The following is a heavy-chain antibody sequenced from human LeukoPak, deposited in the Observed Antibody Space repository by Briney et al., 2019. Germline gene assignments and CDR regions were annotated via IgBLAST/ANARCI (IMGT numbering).Heavy chain of an antibody. CDR3: AKEYVLLWFGEFLPQTAFDY. Sequence: PGGSLRLSCAASGFPFRSYAMHWVRQAPGKGLEYVSAITLDGISTYYANSVKGRFTISRDNSKNTLYLQMNSLRAEDTAVYYCAKEYVLLWFGEFLPQTAFDYWGQGTLVTVSS. CDR2: ITLDGIST. V-gene: IGHV3-64*01. CDR1: GFPFRSYA. D-gene: IGHD3-10*01. J-gene: IGHJ4*02.